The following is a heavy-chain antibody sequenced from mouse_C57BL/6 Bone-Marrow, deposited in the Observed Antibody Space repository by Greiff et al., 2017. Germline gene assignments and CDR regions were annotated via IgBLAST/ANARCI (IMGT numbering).Heavy chain of an antibody. J-gene: IGHJ1*03. CDR3: ARNYYGSDWYFDV. V-gene: IGHV1-26*01. CDR2: INPNNGGT. CDR1: GYTFTDYN. D-gene: IGHD1-1*01. Sequence: VQLKQSGPELVKPGASVKISCKASGYTFTDYNMNWVKQSHGKSLEWIGDINPNNGGTSYNQKFKGKATLTVDKSSSTAYMELRSLTSEDSAVYYCARNYYGSDWYFDVWGTGTTVTVSS.